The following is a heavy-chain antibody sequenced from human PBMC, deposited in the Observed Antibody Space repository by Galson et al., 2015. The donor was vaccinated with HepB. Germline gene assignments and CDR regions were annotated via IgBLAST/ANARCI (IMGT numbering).Heavy chain of an antibody. Sequence: SLRLSCASSGFTFSRYAMNWVRPAPGKGPEWVSGISGSGDRTYYTASVRGRFTISRDHSNNTLYLQLHSLRAEDTAVYYCAKDLNFGELFYGDHWGQGTLVTVSS. D-gene: IGHD3-10*01. CDR2: ISGSGDRT. CDR3: AKDLNFGELFYGDH. CDR1: GFTFSRYA. J-gene: IGHJ5*02. V-gene: IGHV3-23*01.